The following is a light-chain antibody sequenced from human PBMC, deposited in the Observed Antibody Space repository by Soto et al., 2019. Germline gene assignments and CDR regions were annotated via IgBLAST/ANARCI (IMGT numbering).Light chain of an antibody. V-gene: IGKV3-15*01. Sequence: EIVMTQSPATLSVSPGERATLSCRASQSVSSNLAWYQQKPGQAPRLLIYGASTRATGIPARFSGSGSGTECTLTNSSLQSEDFALYYCQQYNNWRPYTFGQGTKLEIK. CDR3: QQYNNWRPYT. J-gene: IGKJ2*01. CDR1: QSVSSN. CDR2: GAS.